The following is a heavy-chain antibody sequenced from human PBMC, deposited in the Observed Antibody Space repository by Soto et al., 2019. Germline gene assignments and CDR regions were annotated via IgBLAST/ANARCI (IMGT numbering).Heavy chain of an antibody. V-gene: IGHV1-46*01. CDR2: INPSGGST. CDR3: ARDLYCSGGSCQPPNYYYYYGMDV. Sequence: QVQLVQSGAEVKKPGASVKVSCKASGYTFTSYYMHWVRQAPGQGLEWMGIINPSGGSTSYAQKFQGRVTMTRDTSTSTVYMELSSLRSEDTAVYYCARDLYCSGGSCQPPNYYYYYGMDVWGQRTTVTVSS. J-gene: IGHJ6*02. D-gene: IGHD2-15*01. CDR1: GYTFTSYY.